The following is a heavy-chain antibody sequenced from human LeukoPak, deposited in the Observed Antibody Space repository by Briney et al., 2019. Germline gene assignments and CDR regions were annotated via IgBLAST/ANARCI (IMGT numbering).Heavy chain of an antibody. V-gene: IGHV4-61*01. Sequence: PSETLSLTCTVSGGSVSSGTYYWSWIRQPPGKGLEWIGYVSDTGSTNYQPSLKSRVTISVDTSKNQFSLKLRSVTAADTAVYYCASSHNYYDSSDDAFDIWGQGTMVTVSS. CDR3: ASSHNYYDSSDDAFDI. J-gene: IGHJ3*02. CDR1: GGSVSSGTYY. CDR2: VSDTGST. D-gene: IGHD3-22*01.